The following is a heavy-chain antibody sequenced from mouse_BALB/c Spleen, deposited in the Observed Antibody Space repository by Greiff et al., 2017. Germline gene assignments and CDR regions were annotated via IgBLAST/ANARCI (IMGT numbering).Heavy chain of an antibody. V-gene: IGHV1-4*02. J-gene: IGHJ4*01. CDR2: INPSSGYT. Sequence: QVHVKQSAAELVRPGASVKMSCKASGYTFTSYTMHWVKQRPGPGLEWIGYINPSSGYTEYNQKFKDKTTLTADKSSSTAYMQLSSLTSEDSAVYYCAGGAMDYWGQGTSVTVSS. CDR1: GYTFTSYT. CDR3: AGGAMDY.